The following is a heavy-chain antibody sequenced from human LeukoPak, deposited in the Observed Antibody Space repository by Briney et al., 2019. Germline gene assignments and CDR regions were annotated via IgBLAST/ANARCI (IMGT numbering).Heavy chain of an antibody. CDR2: IYYSGST. D-gene: IGHD2-15*01. J-gene: IGHJ3*02. CDR1: GGSISSGDYY. V-gene: IGHV4-30-4*01. Sequence: PSQTLSLTCTVSGGSISSGDYYWSWIRQPPGKGLEWIGYIYYSGSTYYNPSLKSRVTISVDTSKNQFSLKLSSVTAADTAVYYCAREMEVVVAARRAFDIWGQGTMVTVSS. CDR3: AREMEVVVAARRAFDI.